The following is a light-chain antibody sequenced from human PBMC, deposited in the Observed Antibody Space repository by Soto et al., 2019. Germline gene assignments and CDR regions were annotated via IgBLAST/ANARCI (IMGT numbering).Light chain of an antibody. J-gene: IGKJ1*01. CDR2: GAS. V-gene: IGKV3-20*01. CDR3: QQYGGSTRT. Sequence: IVLTQSPGTLSLSPGERATLSCRASQSVTTQLAWYQQKPGQAPRLIIPGASSRATGVPDRITGSGSGTDFTLSISRLEPEDFAVYYCQQYGGSTRTFGQGTKVDIK. CDR1: QSVTTQ.